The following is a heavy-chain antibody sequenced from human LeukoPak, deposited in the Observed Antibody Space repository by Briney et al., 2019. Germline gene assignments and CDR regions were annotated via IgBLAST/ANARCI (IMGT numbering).Heavy chain of an antibody. V-gene: IGHV4-39*07. J-gene: IGHJ6*02. CDR1: GGSISSSSYY. Sequence: SETLSLTCTVSGGSISSSSYYWGWIRQPPGKGLEWIASIYYSGTTYYNPSLKSRVTISVDTSKNQISLRLSSVTAVDTAVYYCARDGYGDHYGMDAWGQGTTVTVSS. D-gene: IGHD4-17*01. CDR3: ARDGYGDHYGMDA. CDR2: IYYSGTT.